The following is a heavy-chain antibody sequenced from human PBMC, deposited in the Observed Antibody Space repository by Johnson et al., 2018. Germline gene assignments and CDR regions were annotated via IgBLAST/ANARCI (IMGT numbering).Heavy chain of an antibody. CDR1: GFTFSSYG. CDR2: ISYDGSNK. V-gene: IGHV3-30*03. J-gene: IGHJ6*02. CDR3: ARGGRGIYYYGMDV. Sequence: QVQLVESGGGVVQPGRSLRLSCAASGFTFSSYGMHWVRQAPGKGLEWVAVISYDGSNKYYADSVKGRFTISRDNSKNTLYLQMNSLRTEDTAVYYCARGGRGIYYYGMDVWGQGTTVTVS.